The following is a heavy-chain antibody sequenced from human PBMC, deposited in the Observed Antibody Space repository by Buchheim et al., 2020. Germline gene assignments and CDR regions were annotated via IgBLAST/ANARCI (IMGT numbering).Heavy chain of an antibody. Sequence: QVQLQQWGAGLLKPSETLSLTCAVYGGSFSGYYWSWIRQPPGKGLEWIGEINHSGSTNYNPSLKSRVTISVDTPKNQFSLKLSSVTAADTAVYYCARAGFLAAAASGWFDPWGQGTL. V-gene: IGHV4-34*01. CDR2: INHSGST. CDR1: GGSFSGYY. CDR3: ARAGFLAAAASGWFDP. J-gene: IGHJ5*02. D-gene: IGHD6-13*01.